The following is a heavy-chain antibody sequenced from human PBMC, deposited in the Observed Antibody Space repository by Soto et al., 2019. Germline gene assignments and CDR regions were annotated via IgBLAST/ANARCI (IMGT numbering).Heavy chain of an antibody. J-gene: IGHJ4*02. CDR2: IYYSGST. CDR3: ARGDEWLALFDY. V-gene: IGHV4-59*01. CDR1: GGSISSYY. D-gene: IGHD6-19*01. Sequence: QVQLQESGPGLVKPSETLSLTCTVSGGSISSYYWSWIRQPPGKGLEWIGYIYYSGSTTYNPSLKSRVTISVDTSKNQFSLKLSSVTAADTAVYYCARGDEWLALFDYWGQGTLVTVSS.